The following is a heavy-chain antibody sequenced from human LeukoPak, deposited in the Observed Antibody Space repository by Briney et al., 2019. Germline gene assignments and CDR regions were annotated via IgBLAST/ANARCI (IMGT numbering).Heavy chain of an antibody. D-gene: IGHD3-3*01. CDR2: ISGSGGST. V-gene: IGHV3-23*01. CDR3: ARPQSRDLPHLDY. J-gene: IGHJ4*02. CDR1: GFPFSSYA. Sequence: GGSLRLSCAASGFPFSSYAMSWVRHAPGKGVAWVSGISGSGGSTCYADSVKGRFTISRDNSKNTLYLQMNSLRAEDTAVYYCARPQSRDLPHLDYWGQGTLVTVSS.